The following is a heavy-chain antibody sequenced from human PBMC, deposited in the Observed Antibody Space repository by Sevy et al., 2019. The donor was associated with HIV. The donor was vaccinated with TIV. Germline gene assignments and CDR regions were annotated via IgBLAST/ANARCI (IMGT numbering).Heavy chain of an antibody. CDR3: AGGLVTMVRGVIITSSGMDV. J-gene: IGHJ6*02. V-gene: IGHV1-8*01. CDR2: MNPNSGNT. Sequence: ASVKVSCKASGYTFTSYDINWVRQATGQGLEWMGWMNPNSGNTGYAQKFQGRVTMTRNTSISTAYMELSSLRSEDTAGDYCAGGLVTMVRGVIITSSGMDVWGQGTTVTVSS. D-gene: IGHD3-10*01. CDR1: GYTFTSYD.